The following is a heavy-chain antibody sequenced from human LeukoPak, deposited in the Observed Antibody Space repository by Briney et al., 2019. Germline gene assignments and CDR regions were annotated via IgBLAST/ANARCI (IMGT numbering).Heavy chain of an antibody. CDR2: IYYSGST. CDR1: GGSISNSY. J-gene: IGHJ4*02. V-gene: IGHV4-59*12. D-gene: IGHD6-19*01. Sequence: SETLSLTCIVSGGSISNSYWSWIRQPPGKGLQWIGYIYYSGSTNYNPSLKSRVTISVDTSKNQFSLKLSSVTAADTAVYYCARGRRVGYLAVAGWAPDYWGQGTLVTVSS. CDR3: ARGRRVGYLAVAGWAPDY.